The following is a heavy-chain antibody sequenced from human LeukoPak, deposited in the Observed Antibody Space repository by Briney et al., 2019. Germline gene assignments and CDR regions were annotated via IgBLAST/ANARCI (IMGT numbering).Heavy chain of an antibody. CDR3: AKDYYDSSGYYLFGY. Sequence: PGGSLRLSCAASGFTFSSYGMHWVRQAPGKGLEWVAVISYDGSNKYYADSVKGRFTISRDNSKNTLYLQMNSLRAEDTAVYYCAKDYYDSSGYYLFGYWGQGTLVTVSS. J-gene: IGHJ4*02. CDR1: GFTFSSYG. CDR2: ISYDGSNK. D-gene: IGHD3-22*01. V-gene: IGHV3-30*18.